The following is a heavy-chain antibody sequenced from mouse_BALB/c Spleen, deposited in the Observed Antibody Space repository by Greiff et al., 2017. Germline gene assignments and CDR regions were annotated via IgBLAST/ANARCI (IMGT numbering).Heavy chain of an antibody. CDR1: GYTFTDYY. J-gene: IGHJ4*01. CDR2: INPNNGDT. D-gene: IGHD2-4*01. V-gene: IGHV1-26*01. CDR3: ARTGLRHPMDY. Sequence: VHVKQSGPELVKPGASVKMSCKASGYTFTDYYMKWVKRSHGKSLEWIGDINPNNGDTFYNQKFKGKATLTVDKSSSTAYMQLNSLTSEDSAVYYCARTGLRHPMDYWGQGTSVTVSS.